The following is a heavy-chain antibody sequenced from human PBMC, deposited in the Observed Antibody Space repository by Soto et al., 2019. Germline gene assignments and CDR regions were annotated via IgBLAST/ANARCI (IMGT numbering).Heavy chain of an antibody. CDR3: ARRDTSGFLRYFDN. Sequence: SVKVSWKSSGGTFSSFINYPINWVRQAPGQGLEWMGGIVPNVGTVNYAQKFRGKVTITADKSTGTAYMELSSLRSEDTALYYCARRDTSGFLRYFDNWGQGTQVTVSS. V-gene: IGHV1-69*06. J-gene: IGHJ4*02. CDR1: GGTFSSFINYP. D-gene: IGHD3-3*01. CDR2: IVPNVGTV.